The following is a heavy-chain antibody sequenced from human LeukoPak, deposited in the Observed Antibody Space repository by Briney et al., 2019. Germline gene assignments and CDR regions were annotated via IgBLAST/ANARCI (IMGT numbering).Heavy chain of an antibody. V-gene: IGHV4-34*01. J-gene: IGHJ5*02. D-gene: IGHD1-1*01. CDR1: GASFSDHY. CDR3: AASSQLGSYNWFDP. Sequence: SGTLSLTCAVYGASFSDHYWTWIRQPPGKGLEWIGEIDQSRSTKCNPSLKGRVTISLDTSKNQFSLDLTSVTAADTAVYYCAASSQLGSYNWFDPWGQGTPVTVSS. CDR2: IDQSRST.